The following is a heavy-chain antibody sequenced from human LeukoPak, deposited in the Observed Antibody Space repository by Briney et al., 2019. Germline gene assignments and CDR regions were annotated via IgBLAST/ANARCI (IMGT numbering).Heavy chain of an antibody. V-gene: IGHV4-59*01. Sequence: SETLSLTCTVSGGSISSYYWNWIRQPPGKGLEWIGFIYYSGTTNYNPSLKSRVTISVDTSKNQFSLKLSSVTAADTAVYYCARVNPYYYGSGSYSRWFDPWGQGTLVTVSS. CDR1: GGSISSYY. CDR3: ARVNPYYYGSGSYSRWFDP. D-gene: IGHD3-10*01. CDR2: IYYSGTT. J-gene: IGHJ5*02.